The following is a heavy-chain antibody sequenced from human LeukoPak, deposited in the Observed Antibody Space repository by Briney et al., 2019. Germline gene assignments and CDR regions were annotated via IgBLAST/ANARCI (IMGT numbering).Heavy chain of an antibody. CDR3: ARLEYYYVSGNYYKLFDY. CDR1: GFTFSSYN. V-gene: IGHV3-48*02. Sequence: GGSLRLSCAASGFTFSSYNMDWVRQAPGKGLEWVSDISSSGSTIYFADSVKGRFTISRDNAKNSLYLQMNSLRDEDTAVYYCARLEYYYVSGNYYKLFDYWGQGTLVTVCS. J-gene: IGHJ4*02. CDR2: ISSSGSTI. D-gene: IGHD3-10*01.